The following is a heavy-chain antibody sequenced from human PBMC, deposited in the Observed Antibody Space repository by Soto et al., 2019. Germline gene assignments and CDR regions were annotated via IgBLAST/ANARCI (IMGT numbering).Heavy chain of an antibody. D-gene: IGHD1-26*01. CDR3: ASSVVGTVVVH. V-gene: IGHV3-74*01. J-gene: IGHJ6*02. CDR2: ISSDGSGT. CDR1: GFAFRSYW. Sequence: EVQLVESGGGLVQPGGSLRLSCAASGFAFRSYWMHWVRQSPGKGVVWVSRISSDGSGTNYADSVKGRFTISIDNAKNTLYLQMYSLRAEDTGVYYCASSVVGTVVVHWGPGTTVSVSS.